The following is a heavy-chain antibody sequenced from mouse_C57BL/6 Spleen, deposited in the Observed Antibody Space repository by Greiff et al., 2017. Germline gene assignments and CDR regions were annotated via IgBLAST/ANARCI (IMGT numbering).Heavy chain of an antibody. D-gene: IGHD2-2*01. CDR1: GYTFTSYW. Sequence: QVQLQQPGAELVRPGSSVKLSCKASGYTFTSYWMHWVKQRPIQGLECIGNIDPSDSETHYNQKFKDKATLTVDKSSSTAYMQLSSLTSEDSAVYYCARWRPYGYEGANYYAMDYWGQGTSVTVSS. V-gene: IGHV1-52*01. CDR3: ARWRPYGYEGANYYAMDY. CDR2: IDPSDSET. J-gene: IGHJ4*01.